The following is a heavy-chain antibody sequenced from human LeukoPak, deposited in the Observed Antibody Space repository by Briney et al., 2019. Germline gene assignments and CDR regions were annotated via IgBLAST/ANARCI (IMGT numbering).Heavy chain of an antibody. CDR2: IYYSGSS. D-gene: IGHD4-17*01. CDR1: GGPFSDYY. V-gene: IGHV4-34*09. CDR3: ARAVGDLGDY. J-gene: IGHJ4*02. Sequence: SETLSLTCAVYGGPFSDYYWSWIRQHPEKGLEWIGHIYYSGSSFYNPSLKSRVTMSTDTSKNQLSLKLSSVTAADTAVYYCARAVGDLGDYWGQGTLVTVSS.